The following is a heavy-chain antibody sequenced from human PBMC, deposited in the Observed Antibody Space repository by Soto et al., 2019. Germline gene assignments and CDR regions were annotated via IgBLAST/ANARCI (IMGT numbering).Heavy chain of an antibody. Sequence: ETLSLTCTVSGGSISSYYWSWIRQPPGKGLEWIGYIYYSGSTNYNPSLKSRVTISVDTSKNQFSLKLSSVTAADTAVYYCAREQQLVPFDYWGQGTLVTVSS. V-gene: IGHV4-59*12. D-gene: IGHD6-13*01. CDR2: IYYSGST. CDR3: AREQQLVPFDY. CDR1: GGSISSYY. J-gene: IGHJ4*02.